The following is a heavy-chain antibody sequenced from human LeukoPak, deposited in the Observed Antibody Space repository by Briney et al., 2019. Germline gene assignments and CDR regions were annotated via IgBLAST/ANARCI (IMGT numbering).Heavy chain of an antibody. CDR2: IYYSGST. J-gene: IGHJ3*02. CDR3: ARVSNGDPRGPADAFDI. V-gene: IGHV4-39*07. CDR1: GGSISSNSYY. Sequence: PSETLSLTCAVSGGSISSNSYYWGWIRQPPGKGLEWIGSIYYSGSTYYNPSLKSRVTISVDTSKNQFSLKLSSVTAADTAVYYCARVSNGDPRGPADAFDIWGQGTMVTVSS. D-gene: IGHD4-17*01.